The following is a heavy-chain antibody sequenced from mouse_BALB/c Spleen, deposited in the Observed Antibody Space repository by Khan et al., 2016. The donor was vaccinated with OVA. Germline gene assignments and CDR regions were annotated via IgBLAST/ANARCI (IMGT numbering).Heavy chain of an antibody. J-gene: IGHJ3*01. CDR3: AREGWDVFAY. Sequence: VQLQESGPELVKPGASVKMSCKASGYTFTDYVMNWVKQRNGQGLEWIGQIYPGSDSTYYNEKFKGKATLTADRSSSTAYMQLSNLTSEDSAVYFCAREGWDVFAYWGQGTLVTVSA. V-gene: IGHV1-77*01. CDR2: IYPGSDST. D-gene: IGHD4-1*01. CDR1: GYTFTDYV.